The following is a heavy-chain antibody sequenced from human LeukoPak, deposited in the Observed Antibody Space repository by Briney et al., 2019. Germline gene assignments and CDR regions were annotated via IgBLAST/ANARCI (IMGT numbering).Heavy chain of an antibody. J-gene: IGHJ4*02. CDR2: ISGSGGST. CDR1: GFTFSSYA. Sequence: GGSLRLSCAASGFTFSSYAMSWVRLAPGKGLECVSAISGSGGSTYYADSVKGRFTISRDNSKNTLYLQMNSLRAEDTAVYYCAPQEPMVVTPDGDYWGQGTLVTVSS. CDR3: APQEPMVVTPDGDY. V-gene: IGHV3-23*01. D-gene: IGHD4-23*01.